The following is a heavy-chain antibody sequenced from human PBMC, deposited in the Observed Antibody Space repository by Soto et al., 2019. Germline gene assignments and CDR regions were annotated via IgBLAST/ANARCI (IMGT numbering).Heavy chain of an antibody. Sequence: QVQLQQWGTGLLKPSETLSLPCAVYGESLRGYYWNWIRQTPALGLELIGEMNHRGTTNHDSSRTSRAILSFISSKSQVSLMLKYVTAADTAVYSCARGYPLSILSTSLTTSYWFDSWGQGTLVTVSS. CDR1: GESLRGYY. J-gene: IGHJ5*01. CDR3: ARGYPLSILSTSLTTSYWFDS. V-gene: IGHV4-34*04. CDR2: MNHRGTT. D-gene: IGHD2-21*01.